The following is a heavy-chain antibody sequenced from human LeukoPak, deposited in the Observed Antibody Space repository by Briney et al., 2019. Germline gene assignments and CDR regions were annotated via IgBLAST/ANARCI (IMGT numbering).Heavy chain of an antibody. Sequence: PGRSLRLSCAASGFTFSSYGTHWVRQTPGKGLEWVALISFDGSIEYYVDSVKGRFTISGDNSKNTLFLQMNSLRPEDTAVYYCAKDSDIAVAGSDDALDVWGQGTMVTVSS. D-gene: IGHD6-19*01. J-gene: IGHJ3*01. CDR3: AKDSDIAVAGSDDALDV. V-gene: IGHV3-30*18. CDR1: GFTFSSYG. CDR2: ISFDGSIE.